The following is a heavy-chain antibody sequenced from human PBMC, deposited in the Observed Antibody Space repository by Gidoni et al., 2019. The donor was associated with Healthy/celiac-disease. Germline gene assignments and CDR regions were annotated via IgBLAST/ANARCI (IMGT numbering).Heavy chain of an antibody. J-gene: IGHJ4*02. CDR3: ARSLTGWFDY. V-gene: IGHV3-21*01. Sequence: EVQLVESGGGLVKTGGSLRLSCAASGFTFSSYSMNWVRQAPGKGLEWVSSISSSSSYIYYADSVKGRFTISRDNAKNSLYLQMNSLRAEDTAVYYCARSLTGWFDYWGQGTLVTVSS. CDR1: GFTFSSYS. CDR2: ISSSSSYI. D-gene: IGHD3-9*01.